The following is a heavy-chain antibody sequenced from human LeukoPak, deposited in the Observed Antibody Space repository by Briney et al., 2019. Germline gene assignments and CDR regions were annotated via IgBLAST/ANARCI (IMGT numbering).Heavy chain of an antibody. CDR3: ARDSDAGFDY. J-gene: IGHJ4*02. CDR1: GFTFSRFW. CDR2: ASSDGSST. V-gene: IGHV3-74*01. Sequence: GGSLRLSCTASGFTFSRFWMRWVRHAQGKGLEWVSRASSDGSSTVYADSVKGRFTISRDNAKKTMYLQMNSLRVEDTARYYCARDSDAGFDYWGRGTLVTVSS.